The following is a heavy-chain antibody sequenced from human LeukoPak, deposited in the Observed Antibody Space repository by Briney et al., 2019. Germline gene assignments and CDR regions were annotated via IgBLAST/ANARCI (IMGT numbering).Heavy chain of an antibody. J-gene: IGHJ4*02. CDR3: ARGAHYHDSSQGYDY. Sequence: GASVKVSGKASGYTFTGYYMHWVRQAPGQGLEWMGWINPNSGGTNYAQKFHGRVTMTRDTSISTDYMELRRLRSDDTAVYYCARGAHYHDSSQGYDYWGQGTLVTVPS. CDR1: GYTFTGYY. V-gene: IGHV1-2*02. D-gene: IGHD3-22*01. CDR2: INPNSGGT.